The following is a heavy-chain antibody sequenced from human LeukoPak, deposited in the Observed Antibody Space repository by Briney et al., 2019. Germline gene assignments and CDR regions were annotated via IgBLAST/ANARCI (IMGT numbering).Heavy chain of an antibody. Sequence: GGSLRLSCAASAFTFSSYAMSWVREAPRKGLEWVSYISSSGSTIYYADSVKGRFTISRDNAKNSLYLQMNSLRAEDTAVYYCARAVCNSTSCPQEYNWFDPWGQGTLVTVSS. CDR3: ARAVCNSTSCPQEYNWFDP. D-gene: IGHD2-2*01. CDR2: ISSSGSTI. V-gene: IGHV3-48*04. CDR1: AFTFSSYA. J-gene: IGHJ5*02.